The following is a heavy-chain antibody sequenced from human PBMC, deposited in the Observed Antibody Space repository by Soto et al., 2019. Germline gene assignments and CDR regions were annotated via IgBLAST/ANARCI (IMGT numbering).Heavy chain of an antibody. Sequence: QVQLVQSGAEVKKPGASVKVSCKASGYTFTSYGISWVRQAPGQGLEWMGWISAYNGNTNYAQKLQGRVTMTTDTSTSTAYMELRSLRSDDTAVYYCARDIAARQPYCYYGMDVWGEGTTVTVSS. D-gene: IGHD6-6*01. J-gene: IGHJ6*04. CDR1: GYTFTSYG. CDR2: ISAYNGNT. V-gene: IGHV1-18*04. CDR3: ARDIAARQPYCYYGMDV.